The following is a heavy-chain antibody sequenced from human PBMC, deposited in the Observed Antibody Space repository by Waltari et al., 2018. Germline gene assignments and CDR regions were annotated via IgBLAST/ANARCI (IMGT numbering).Heavy chain of an antibody. J-gene: IGHJ4*02. V-gene: IGHV4-34*01. Sequence: QVQLQQWGAGLLKPSETLSLTCAVYGGSFSGYYWSWIRQPPGKGLEWIGEINQSGSTNYNPSLKSRVTISVDTSKNQFSLKLSSVTAADTAVYYCASSAGYCSSTSCYIFDYWGQGTLVTVSS. CDR1: GGSFSGYY. CDR2: INQSGST. CDR3: ASSAGYCSSTSCYIFDY. D-gene: IGHD2-2*02.